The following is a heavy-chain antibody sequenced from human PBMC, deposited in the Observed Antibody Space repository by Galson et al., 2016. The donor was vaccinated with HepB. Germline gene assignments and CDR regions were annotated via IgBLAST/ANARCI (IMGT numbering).Heavy chain of an antibody. D-gene: IGHD6-19*01. CDR2: TYFRSRWYN. CDR1: GDSVSSSSAA. CDR3: ARADQDLVALAGAIYYYYAMDV. V-gene: IGHV6-1*01. J-gene: IGHJ6*02. Sequence: CAISGDSVSSSSAAWNWIRQSPSRGLEWLGRTYFRSRWYNDYAVSVKSRITINPDTSKNQFSLQLTSVTPEDTAVYYCARADQDLVALAGAIYYYYAMDVWGQGTTVTCSS.